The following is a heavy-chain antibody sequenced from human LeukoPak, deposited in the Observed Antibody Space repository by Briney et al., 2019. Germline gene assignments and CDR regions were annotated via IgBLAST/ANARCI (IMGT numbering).Heavy chain of an antibody. V-gene: IGHV1-2*06. D-gene: IGHD6-13*01. CDR2: INPNSGGT. J-gene: IGHJ5*02. Sequence: ASVKVSCKASGYTFTGYYMHWVRQAPGQGLEWMGRINPNSGGTNYAQKFQGRVTMTRDTSISTAYMELSRLRSDDTAVYYCARDRLWGIAAAGRLWFDPWGPGTLVTVSS. CDR3: ARDRLWGIAAAGRLWFDP. CDR1: GYTFTGYY.